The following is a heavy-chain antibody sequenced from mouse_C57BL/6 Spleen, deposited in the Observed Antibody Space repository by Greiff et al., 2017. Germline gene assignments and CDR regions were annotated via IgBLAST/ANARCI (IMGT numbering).Heavy chain of an antibody. V-gene: IGHV1-39*01. D-gene: IGHD1-1*02. CDR2: INPNYGTT. CDR3: ARGGGKSYYYAMDY. Sequence: EVQLQQSGPELVKPGASVKISCKASGYSFTDYYMNWVKQSNGKSLEWIGVINPNYGTTSYNQKFKGKATLTVDQSSSTAYMQLNSLTSEDSAVYYCARGGGKSYYYAMDYWGQGTSVTVSS. CDR1: GYSFTDYY. J-gene: IGHJ4*01.